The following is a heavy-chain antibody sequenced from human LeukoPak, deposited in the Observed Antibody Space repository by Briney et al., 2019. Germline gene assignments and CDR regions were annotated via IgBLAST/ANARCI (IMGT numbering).Heavy chain of an antibody. Sequence: SETLSLTCAVYGGSFSGYYWSWIRQPPGKGLEWIGEINHSGSTNYNPSLKSRVTISVDTSKNQFSLKLSSVTAADTAVYYCARLIVVFDYWDQGTLVTVSS. V-gene: IGHV4-34*01. CDR3: ARLIVVFDY. CDR2: INHSGST. J-gene: IGHJ4*02. D-gene: IGHD2-2*01. CDR1: GGSFSGYY.